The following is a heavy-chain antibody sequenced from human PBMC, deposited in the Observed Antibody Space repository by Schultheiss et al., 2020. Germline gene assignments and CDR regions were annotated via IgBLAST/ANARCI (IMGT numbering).Heavy chain of an antibody. CDR2: ISGSGGST. Sequence: GESLKISCAASGFTFSSYAMSWVRQAPGKGLEWVSAISGSGGSTYYADSVKGRFTISRDNSKNTLYLQMNSLRAEDTAVYYCATYCTNGVCYYYWGQGTLVTVSS. CDR1: GFTFSSYA. V-gene: IGHV3-23*01. D-gene: IGHD2-8*01. J-gene: IGHJ4*02. CDR3: ATYCTNGVCYYY.